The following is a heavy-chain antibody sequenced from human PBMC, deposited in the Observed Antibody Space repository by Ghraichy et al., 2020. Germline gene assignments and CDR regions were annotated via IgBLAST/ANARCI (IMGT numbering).Heavy chain of an antibody. CDR3: ARGQYDILTGYYYYGINV. CDR2: MNPNSGNT. V-gene: IGHV1-8*01. J-gene: IGHJ6*02. Sequence: ASVKVSCKASGYTFTSYDINWVRQATGQGLEWMGWMNPNSGNTGYAQKFQGRVTMTRNTSISTAYMELSSLRSEDTAVYYCARGQYDILTGYYYYGINVWGQGTTVTVSS. CDR1: GYTFTSYD. D-gene: IGHD3-9*01.